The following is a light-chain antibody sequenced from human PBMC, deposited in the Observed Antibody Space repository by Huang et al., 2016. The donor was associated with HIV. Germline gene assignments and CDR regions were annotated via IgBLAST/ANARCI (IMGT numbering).Light chain of an antibody. Sequence: DIVLTQSPATLSLSPGERATISCRSSDSISSLVWYQRKPGQTPRLLIYDASTRATGIPARFSGSGSGTDFTLTISSLEPEDVAVYYCHQRSNWPPFTFGPGTKVHIK. CDR1: DSISS. V-gene: IGKV3-11*01. J-gene: IGKJ3*01. CDR2: DAS. CDR3: HQRSNWPPFT.